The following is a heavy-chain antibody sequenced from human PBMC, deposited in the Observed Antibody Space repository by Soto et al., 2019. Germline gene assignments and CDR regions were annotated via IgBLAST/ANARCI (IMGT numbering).Heavy chain of an antibody. Sequence: GGSLILSFAGSGFHFSASAMFWTRKVPGKGLEWVSYISSSSSTIYYADSVKGRFTISRDNAKNSLYLQMNSLRDEDTAVYYCARGGDIIVARDYGMDVWGQGTTVTVSS. CDR1: GFHFSASA. CDR2: ISSSSSTI. CDR3: ARGGDIIVARDYGMDV. V-gene: IGHV3-48*02. D-gene: IGHD5-12*01. J-gene: IGHJ6*02.